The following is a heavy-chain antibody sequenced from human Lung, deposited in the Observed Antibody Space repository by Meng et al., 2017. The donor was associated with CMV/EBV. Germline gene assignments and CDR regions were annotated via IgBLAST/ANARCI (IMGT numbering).Heavy chain of an antibody. J-gene: IGHJ4*02. CDR1: GFTFRSYW. CDR2: ISPDGSSA. V-gene: IGHV3-74*03. Sequence: GESXKISXAASGFTFRSYWMDWVRQAPGKGLVWVSRISPDGSSAAYADSVRGRFTISRDNAKNTLYLQMNSLRVEDTAVYYCAAWAHILAVAPTGDDYWGQGTLVTVSS. CDR3: AAWAHILAVAPTGDDY. D-gene: IGHD2-2*01.